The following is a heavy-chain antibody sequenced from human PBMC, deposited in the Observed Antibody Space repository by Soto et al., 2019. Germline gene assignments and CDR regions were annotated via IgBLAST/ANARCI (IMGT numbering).Heavy chain of an antibody. CDR3: ARDGLPDDFRSGGYWFDP. Sequence: GGSLRLSCAASGFTFSTFALHWVRQAPGKGLEWVAVISHDGSNKYYADSVKGRFTISRDNSKNTLYMQMNSLRVEDTAVYYCARDGLPDDFRSGGYWFDPWGQGT. V-gene: IGHV3-30-3*01. CDR1: GFTFSTFA. J-gene: IGHJ5*02. CDR2: ISHDGSNK. D-gene: IGHD3-3*01.